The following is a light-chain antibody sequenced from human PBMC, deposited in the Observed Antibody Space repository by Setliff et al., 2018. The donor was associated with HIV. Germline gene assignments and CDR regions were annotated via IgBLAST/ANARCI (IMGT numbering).Light chain of an antibody. Sequence: QSVLTQPASVSGSPGQSITMSCTGTSSDVGGYDYVSWYQQHPGKAPKLMIYDVRNRPSGVSNRFSGSKSGSTASLTISGLQAEDEADYYCSSWTSTKYVFGTGT. J-gene: IGLJ1*01. CDR2: DVR. CDR1: SSDVGGYDY. CDR3: SSWTSTKYV. V-gene: IGLV2-14*03.